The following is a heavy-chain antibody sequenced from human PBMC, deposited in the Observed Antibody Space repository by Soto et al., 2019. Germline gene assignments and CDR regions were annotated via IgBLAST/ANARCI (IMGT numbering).Heavy chain of an antibody. CDR2: FDPEDGET. Sequence: ASVKVSCKASGYTFTSYYMHWVRQAPGKGLEWMGGFDPEDGETIYAQKFQGRVTMTEDTSTDTAYMELSSLRSEDTAVYYCATDDSSGYYSRPAFDIWGQGTMVTVSS. D-gene: IGHD3-22*01. J-gene: IGHJ3*02. V-gene: IGHV1-24*01. CDR3: ATDDSSGYYSRPAFDI. CDR1: GYTFTSYY.